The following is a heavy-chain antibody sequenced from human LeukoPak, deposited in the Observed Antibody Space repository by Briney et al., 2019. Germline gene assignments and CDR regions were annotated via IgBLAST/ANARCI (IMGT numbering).Heavy chain of an antibody. J-gene: IGHJ4*02. CDR1: GYTFTGYY. V-gene: IGHV1-2*02. CDR2: INPNSGGT. CDR3: ARERTPGSGYGVDY. Sequence: VKVSCKASGYTFTGYYMHWVRQAPGQGLEWTGWINPNSGGTNYAQKFQGRVTMTGDRSISTAYMELSRLRSDDTAVYYCARERTPGSGYGVDYWGQGTVVTVSS. D-gene: IGHD6-25*01.